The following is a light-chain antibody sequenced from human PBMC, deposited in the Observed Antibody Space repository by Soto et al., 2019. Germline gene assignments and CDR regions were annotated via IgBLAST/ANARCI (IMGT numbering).Light chain of an antibody. CDR1: QRVYSK. Sequence: EILMRQSPDTLSLSPGETSTLSCRASQRVYSKLAWYHQRPGQAPRLLIYGASTRATGVPARFSGRGSGTEFTLTISSLQYEDFAVYYCQQYTNWHPNTFGQGTRLEIK. CDR2: GAS. CDR3: QQYTNWHPNT. V-gene: IGKV3-15*01. J-gene: IGKJ5*01.